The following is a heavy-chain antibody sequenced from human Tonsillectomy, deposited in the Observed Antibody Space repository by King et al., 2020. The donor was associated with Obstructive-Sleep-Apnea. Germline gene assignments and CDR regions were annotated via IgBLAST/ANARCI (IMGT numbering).Heavy chain of an antibody. CDR1: GFTFSHYG. CDR2: ILSDGGET. D-gene: IGHD1-14*01. CDR3: ARDGISGIDY. Sequence: VQLVESGGDVVQPGRSLRLSCAASGFTFSHYGMHWVRQAPGKGLEWVAFILSDGGETLYDDSVKGRFTISRDTPRNTLYLQISSLRVEDTALYFCARDGISGIDYWGQGVLVTVSS. V-gene: IGHV3-33*01. J-gene: IGHJ4*02.